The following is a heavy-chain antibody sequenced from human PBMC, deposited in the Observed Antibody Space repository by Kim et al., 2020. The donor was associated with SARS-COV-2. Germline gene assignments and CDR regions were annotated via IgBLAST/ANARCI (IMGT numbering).Heavy chain of an antibody. CDR1: GYSFTGYY. V-gene: IGHV1-2*02. Sequence: ASVKVSCKASGYSFTGYYMQWVRQAPGQGLEWMGWINPNSGGTNYAQKFQGRVTMTRDTAISTAYMDLSGLRSDDTAQYYCARDHCTSTGCYEDYYYGVDVWGQGTTVTVSS. J-gene: IGHJ6*02. CDR3: ARDHCTSTGCYEDYYYGVDV. CDR2: INPNSGGT. D-gene: IGHD2-2*01.